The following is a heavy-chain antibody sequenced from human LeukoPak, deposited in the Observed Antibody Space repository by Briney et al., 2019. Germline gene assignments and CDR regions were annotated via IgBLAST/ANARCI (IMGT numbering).Heavy chain of an antibody. CDR2: IIPIFGTA. Sequence: SVKVSCKASGGTFSSYAISWVRQAPGQGLEWMGGIIPIFGTANYAQKFQGRVTITADESTSTAYMELSSLRSEDTAVYYCARDYYYDGSGYYYNPFDYWGQGTLVTVSS. V-gene: IGHV1-69*13. J-gene: IGHJ4*02. CDR3: ARDYYYDGSGYYYNPFDY. D-gene: IGHD3-22*01. CDR1: GGTFSSYA.